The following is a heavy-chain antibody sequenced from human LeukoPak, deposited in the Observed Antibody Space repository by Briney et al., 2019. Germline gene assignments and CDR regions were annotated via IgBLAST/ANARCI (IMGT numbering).Heavy chain of an antibody. V-gene: IGHV1-24*01. Sequence: ASVKVSCKASGYTFTSYGISWVRQAPGQGLEWMGGFDPEDGETIYAQKFQGRVTMTEDTSTDTAYMELSSLRSEDTAVYYCATGSIAARPDRLRIYYYYYMDVWGKGTTVTVSS. CDR2: FDPEDGET. J-gene: IGHJ6*03. CDR3: ATGSIAARPDRLRIYYYYYMDV. CDR1: GYTFTSYG. D-gene: IGHD6-6*01.